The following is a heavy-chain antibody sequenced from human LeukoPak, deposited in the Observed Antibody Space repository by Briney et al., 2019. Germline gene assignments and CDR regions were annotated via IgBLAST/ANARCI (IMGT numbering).Heavy chain of an antibody. J-gene: IGHJ4*02. D-gene: IGHD3-3*01. Sequence: ASVKVSCKTSGYTFTNYYIHWVRQAPGQGLEWMGRIDPNTGGTKSAKNFQGRVTMTRDTSISTAYMALSGLRSDDTAVYYCAREGIFWSENDYWGQGTLVTVSS. CDR3: AREGIFWSENDY. CDR1: GYTFTNYY. CDR2: IDPNTGGT. V-gene: IGHV1-2*06.